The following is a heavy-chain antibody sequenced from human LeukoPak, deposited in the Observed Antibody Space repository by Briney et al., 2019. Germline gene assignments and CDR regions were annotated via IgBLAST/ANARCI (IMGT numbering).Heavy chain of an antibody. CDR2: IGTAGDT. D-gene: IGHD6-19*01. CDR1: GFTFSSYD. CDR3: ARGSVAGTHDAFDI. V-gene: IGHV3-13*01. J-gene: IGHJ3*02. Sequence: SGGSLRLSCAASGFTFSSYDMHWVRQATGKGLEWVSGIGTAGDTYYQVSVKGRFTISRENAKNSLYVQMNSLRAGDTAVYYCARGSVAGTHDAFDIWGKRTIVTVSS.